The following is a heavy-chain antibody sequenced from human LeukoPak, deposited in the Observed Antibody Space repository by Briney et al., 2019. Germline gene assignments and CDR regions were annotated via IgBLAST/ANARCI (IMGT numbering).Heavy chain of an antibody. D-gene: IGHD3-22*01. Sequence: GGSLRLSCAVSGITLSNYGMSWVRQAPGKGLDWVAGISDSGGRTKYADSVKGRFTISRDNPKNALFLQMNSLRPEDTAVYFCTKRGVVIRVILVGFHKEANYFDSWGQGALVTVSS. CDR2: ISDSGGRT. CDR1: GITLSNYG. V-gene: IGHV3-23*01. CDR3: TKRGVVIRVILVGFHKEANYFDS. J-gene: IGHJ4*02.